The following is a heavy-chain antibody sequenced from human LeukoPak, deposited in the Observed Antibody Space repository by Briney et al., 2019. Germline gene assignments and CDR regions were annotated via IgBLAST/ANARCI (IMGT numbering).Heavy chain of an antibody. Sequence: TSETLSLTCAVYGGSFSGYYWSWIRQPPGKGLEWIGEINHSGSTNYNPSLKSRVTISVDTSKNQFSLKLSSVTAADTAVYYCARRGIVVVTDAWYFDLWGRGTLVTVSS. J-gene: IGHJ2*01. CDR2: INHSGST. D-gene: IGHD2-21*02. CDR1: GGSFSGYY. V-gene: IGHV4-34*01. CDR3: ARRGIVVVTDAWYFDL.